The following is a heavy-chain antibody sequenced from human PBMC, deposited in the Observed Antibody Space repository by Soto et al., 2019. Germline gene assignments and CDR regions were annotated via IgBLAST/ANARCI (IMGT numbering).Heavy chain of an antibody. CDR3: AKDSNKYSSSLRGRYFDY. J-gene: IGHJ4*02. V-gene: IGHV3-23*01. Sequence: EVQLLESGGGLVQRGGSLRLSCAASGFPFSSYVMSWVRQAPGKGLEWVSGISGGGSNTFYADSVKGRFTISRDNSENTLIEQMNSRGTEDTAVYYCAKDSNKYSSSLRGRYFDYWGQGIGDTVSS. D-gene: IGHD4-4*01. CDR1: GFPFSSYV. CDR2: ISGGGSNT.